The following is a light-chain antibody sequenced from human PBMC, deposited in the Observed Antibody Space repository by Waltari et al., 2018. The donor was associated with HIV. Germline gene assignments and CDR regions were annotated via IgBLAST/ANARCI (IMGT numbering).Light chain of an antibody. J-gene: IGLJ3*02. CDR3: AAWDDSLSGWV. CDR2: RNN. Sequence: QSVLTQPPSASGTPGQRVTISCSGSSSNIGSNYVYWYQPLPGTAPKLLIDRNNQRPSGVPDRFSGSKSGTSASLAISGLRSEDEADYYCAAWDDSLSGWVFGGGTKLTVL. CDR1: SSNIGSNY. V-gene: IGLV1-47*01.